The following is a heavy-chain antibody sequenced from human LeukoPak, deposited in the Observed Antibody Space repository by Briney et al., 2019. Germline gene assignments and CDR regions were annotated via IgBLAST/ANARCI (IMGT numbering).Heavy chain of an antibody. CDR2: ISWNSGSI. V-gene: IGHV3-9*03. CDR3: AKAPGYDFWSGYSYFDY. CDR1: GFTFDDYA. Sequence: GRSLRLSCAASGFTFDDYAMHWVRKAPGKGLEWVSGISWNSGSIGYADSVKGRFTISRDNAKNSLYLQMNSLRAEDMALYYCAKAPGYDFWSGYSYFDYWGQGTLVTVSS. D-gene: IGHD3-3*01. J-gene: IGHJ4*02.